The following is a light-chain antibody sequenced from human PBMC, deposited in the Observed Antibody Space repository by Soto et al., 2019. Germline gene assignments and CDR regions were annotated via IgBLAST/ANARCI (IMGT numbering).Light chain of an antibody. J-gene: IGKJ1*01. CDR3: QQYNKWAAT. Sequence: EIVMTQSPATLSVSPGERATLSCRASQSVSSNLAWYQQKPGQAPRLLIYGASTRATGIPARFSGSGSGTEFTLTISRLQSEDFAVYYCQQYNKWAATFGQGXKV. V-gene: IGKV3-15*01. CDR2: GAS. CDR1: QSVSSN.